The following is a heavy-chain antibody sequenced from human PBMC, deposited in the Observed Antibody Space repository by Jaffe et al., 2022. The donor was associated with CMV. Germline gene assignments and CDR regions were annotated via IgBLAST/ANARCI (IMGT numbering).Heavy chain of an antibody. CDR1: GGSFSGYY. CDR2: INHSGST. V-gene: IGHV4-34*01. J-gene: IGHJ5*02. Sequence: QVQLQQWGAGLLKPSETLSLTCAVYGGSFSGYYWSWIRQPPGKGLEWIGEINHSGSTNYNPSLKSRVTISVDTSKNQFSLKLSSVTAADTAVYYCARDLIHCSGGSCYSGWFDPWGQGTLVTVSS. D-gene: IGHD2-15*01. CDR3: ARDLIHCSGGSCYSGWFDP.